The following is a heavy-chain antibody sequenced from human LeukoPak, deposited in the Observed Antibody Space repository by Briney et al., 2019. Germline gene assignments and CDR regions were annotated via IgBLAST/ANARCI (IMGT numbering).Heavy chain of an antibody. J-gene: IGHJ4*02. CDR2: IYTSGST. D-gene: IGHD2-2*01. Sequence: SQTLSLTCTVSGGSISSGSYYWSWIRQPAGKGLEWIGRIYTSGSTNYNPSLKSRVTISVDTSKNQFSLKLSSVTAADTAVYYCARRRKYQLLTHFDYWGQGTLVTVSS. CDR3: ARRRKYQLLTHFDY. V-gene: IGHV4-61*02. CDR1: GGSISSGSYY.